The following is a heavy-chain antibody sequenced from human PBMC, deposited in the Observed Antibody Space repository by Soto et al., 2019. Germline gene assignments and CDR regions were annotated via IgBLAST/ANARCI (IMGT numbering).Heavy chain of an antibody. CDR2: ISSTSRNT. J-gene: IGHJ4*02. Sequence: GGSLRLSCVASGFTFSDYGMNWVRLAPGRGLEWVAYISSTSRNTYNADSVKGRFTISRDNARNSLYLQMNSLRDEDTAVYYCSRAALYGYDYWGQGTPVTVSS. CDR1: GFTFSDYG. CDR3: SRAALYGYDY. V-gene: IGHV3-48*02. D-gene: IGHD6-25*01.